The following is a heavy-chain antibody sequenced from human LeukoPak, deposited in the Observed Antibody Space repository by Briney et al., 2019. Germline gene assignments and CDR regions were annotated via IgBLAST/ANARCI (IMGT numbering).Heavy chain of an antibody. CDR1: GSTFSRYA. Sequence: GGSLRLSCSASGSTFSRYAMHWVRQAPGKGLEYVSAISSNGGSTYYADSVKGRFTISRDNSRNTLHLQMSSLRVEDTAVYYCVKDSSSGSYFDYWGQGTLVTVSS. CDR2: ISSNGGST. V-gene: IGHV3-64D*06. D-gene: IGHD3-10*01. CDR3: VKDSSSGSYFDY. J-gene: IGHJ4*02.